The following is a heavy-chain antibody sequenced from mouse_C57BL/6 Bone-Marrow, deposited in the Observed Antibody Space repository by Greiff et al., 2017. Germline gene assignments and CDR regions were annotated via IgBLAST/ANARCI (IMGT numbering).Heavy chain of an antibody. V-gene: IGHV5-9*01. CDR2: ISGGGGNT. CDR3: ARHDPFDY. Sequence: EVQRVESGGGLVKPGGSLKLSCAASGFTFSSYTMSWVRQTPEKRLEWVATISGGGGNTYYPDSVKGRFTISRDNAKNTLYLQMSRLRSEDTALYYCARHDPFDYWGQGTTLTVSS. CDR1: GFTFSSYT. J-gene: IGHJ2*01.